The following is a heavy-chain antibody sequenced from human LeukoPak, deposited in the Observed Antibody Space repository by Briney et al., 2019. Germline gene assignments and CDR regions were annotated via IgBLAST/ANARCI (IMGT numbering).Heavy chain of an antibody. V-gene: IGHV1-69*04. CDR3: ARDPAPPYCSSTSCYTGD. Sequence: ASVKVSCKSSGGTFSSYAISWVRQAPGQGLEWMGRIIPILGIANYAQKFQGRVTITADKSTSTDYMELRRLSSEDAAVYYCARDPAPPYCSSTSCYTGDWGQGTLVTVSS. J-gene: IGHJ4*02. CDR2: IIPILGIA. CDR1: GGTFSSYA. D-gene: IGHD2-2*02.